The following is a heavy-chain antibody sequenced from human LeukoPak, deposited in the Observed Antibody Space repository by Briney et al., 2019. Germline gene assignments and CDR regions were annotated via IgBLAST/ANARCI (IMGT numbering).Heavy chain of an antibody. CDR3: AYSSSWYRSFRY. CDR2: INHGGST. J-gene: IGHJ4*02. Sequence: SETLSLTCAVYGGSFSGYYWSWIRQPPGKGLEWIGEINHGGSTNYNPSLKSRVTISVDTSKNQFSLKLSSVTAADTAVYYCAYSSSWYRSFRYWGQGTLVTVSS. V-gene: IGHV4-34*01. D-gene: IGHD6-13*01. CDR1: GGSFSGYY.